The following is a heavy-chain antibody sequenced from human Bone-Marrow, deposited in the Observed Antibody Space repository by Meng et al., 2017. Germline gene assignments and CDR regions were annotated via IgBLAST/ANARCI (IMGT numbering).Heavy chain of an antibody. CDR1: GFYYNTAW. D-gene: IGHD6-19*01. CDR3: VRDDKAVADY. Sequence: EVDVSGMGGAFAQTGGPLRLSCATSGFYYNTAWMGWVRQTPGKGLEWVGRIKSNTDRGTTEYAAPVTGRFTISRDDSKSTLYLQMSGLRIDDTGVYYCVRDDKAVADYWGQGTLVTVSS. J-gene: IGHJ4*02. V-gene: IGHV3-15*02. CDR2: IKSNTDRGTT.